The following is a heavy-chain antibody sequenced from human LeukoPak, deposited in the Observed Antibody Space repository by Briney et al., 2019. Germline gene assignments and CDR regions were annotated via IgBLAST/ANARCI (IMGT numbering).Heavy chain of an antibody. V-gene: IGHV4-34*01. CDR1: GGSFSGYY. J-gene: IGHJ4*02. D-gene: IGHD5-18*01. Sequence: SETLSLTCAVDGGSFSGYYWSWIRQPPGKGLEWIGEINHSGSTNYNPSLKSRVSISVDTSKNQFSLRLNSVTAADPAVYYCAGKRIYSYGRHTGVAVTESFDSWGQGTLVTVSS. CDR2: INHSGST. CDR3: AGKRIYSYGRHTGVAVTESFDS.